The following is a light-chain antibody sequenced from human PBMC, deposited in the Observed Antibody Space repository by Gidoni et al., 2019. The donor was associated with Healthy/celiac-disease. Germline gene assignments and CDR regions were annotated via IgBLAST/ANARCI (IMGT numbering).Light chain of an antibody. CDR3: QQYDNLPYT. CDR2: DAS. Sequence: DIQMTQSPSSLSAPVGYRVTITCQASQDISNYLNLYQQKPGKAPKLLIYDASNLETGVPSRFSGSGSGTDFTFTSSSLQPEDIATYYCQQYDNLPYTFGQGTKLEIK. CDR1: QDISNY. J-gene: IGKJ2*01. V-gene: IGKV1-33*01.